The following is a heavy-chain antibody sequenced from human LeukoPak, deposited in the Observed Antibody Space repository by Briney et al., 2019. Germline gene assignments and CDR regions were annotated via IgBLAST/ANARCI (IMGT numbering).Heavy chain of an antibody. J-gene: IGHJ6*02. CDR1: GGTFSSYA. CDR3: ARSQDTAMVYYYYGMDV. Sequence: SVKVSCKASGGTFSSYAISWVRQAPGQGLEWMGGIIPIFGTANYAQKLQGRVTITADESTSTAYMELSSLRSEDTAVYYCARSQDTAMVYYYYGMDVWGQGTTVTVSS. D-gene: IGHD5-18*01. V-gene: IGHV1-69*13. CDR2: IIPIFGTA.